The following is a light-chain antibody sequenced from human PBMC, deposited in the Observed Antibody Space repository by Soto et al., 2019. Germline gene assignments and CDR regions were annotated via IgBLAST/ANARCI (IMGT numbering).Light chain of an antibody. CDR1: QSVLYSSNNKNY. CDR3: QQYYSTPPYT. CDR2: WAS. J-gene: IGKJ2*01. V-gene: IGKV4-1*01. Sequence: DIAMTQSPDSLAVSLGERATLNCKSSQSVLYSSNNKNYLAWYQQKPGQPPKLLIYWASTRESGVPDRFSGSGSGTDFTLTISSLQAEDVAVYYCQQYYSTPPYTFGQGTKLEIK.